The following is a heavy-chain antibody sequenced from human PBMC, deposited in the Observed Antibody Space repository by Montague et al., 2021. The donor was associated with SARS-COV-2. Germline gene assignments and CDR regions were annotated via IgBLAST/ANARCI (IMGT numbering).Heavy chain of an antibody. D-gene: IGHD3-16*02. Sequence: PALVKPTQTLTLTCTVPGFSLNTNGMGVGWIRQPPGEAPAWLALIYWDDDKRYSPSLKTRLTITKDTSRNQVVLTMTNVDPGDTGTYFCARYTSRMYGSFDXWGQGALVSVSS. CDR2: IYWDDDK. CDR3: ARYTSRMYGSFDX. V-gene: IGHV2-5*02. J-gene: IGHJ4*02. CDR1: GFSLNTNGMG.